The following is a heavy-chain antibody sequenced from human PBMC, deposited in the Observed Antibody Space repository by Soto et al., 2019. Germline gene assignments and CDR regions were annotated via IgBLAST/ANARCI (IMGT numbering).Heavy chain of an antibody. CDR3: AREQWLGYFDY. V-gene: IGHV3-30-3*01. D-gene: IGHD6-19*01. J-gene: IGHJ4*02. CDR2: ISYDGSNK. Sequence: GGSLRLSCAASGFTFSSYAMHWVRQAPGKGLEWVAVISYDGSNKYYADSVKGRFTISRDNSKNTLYLQMNSLRAEDTAVYYCAREQWLGYFDYWGQGTLVTVSS. CDR1: GFTFSSYA.